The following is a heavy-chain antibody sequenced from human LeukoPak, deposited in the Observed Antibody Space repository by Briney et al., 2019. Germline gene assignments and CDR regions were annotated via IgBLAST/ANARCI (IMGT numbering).Heavy chain of an antibody. CDR1: GYTFTGYY. J-gene: IGHJ6*02. D-gene: IGHD3-22*01. CDR2: INPNSGGT. V-gene: IGHV1-2*02. Sequence: ASVKVSCKASGYTFTGYYMHWVRQAPGQGLEWMGWINPNSGGTNYAQKFQGRVTMTRDTSISTAYMELSRLRSDDTAVYYCARVPGFDSSYYFVNSASMDVWGQGTTVTVSS. CDR3: ARVPGFDSSYYFVNSASMDV.